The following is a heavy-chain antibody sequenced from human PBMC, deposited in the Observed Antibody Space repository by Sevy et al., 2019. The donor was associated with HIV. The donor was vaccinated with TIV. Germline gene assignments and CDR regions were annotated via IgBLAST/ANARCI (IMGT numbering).Heavy chain of an antibody. D-gene: IGHD3-10*01. Sequence: GGSLRLSCGASGFAFSRYGMHWVRQAPGKGLEWVAVIWHDGNYKYYADSVKGRFTISRDNSKNTLYLQMNSWRGDDSAGYFCARDPLYYSHRDSYHLKYYFDYWGQGTQVTVSS. V-gene: IGHV3-33*01. CDR2: IWHDGNYK. CDR1: GFAFSRYG. J-gene: IGHJ4*02. CDR3: ARDPLYYSHRDSYHLKYYFDY.